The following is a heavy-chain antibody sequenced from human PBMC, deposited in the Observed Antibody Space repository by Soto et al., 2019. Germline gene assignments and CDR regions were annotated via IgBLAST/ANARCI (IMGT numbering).Heavy chain of an antibody. CDR3: VRRVSANYDY. D-gene: IGHD1-7*01. J-gene: IGHJ4*02. V-gene: IGHV3-64*01. CDR1: GFTFSSYD. Sequence: EVQLAESGGGMVQPGGSLRLSCVASGFTFSSYDMHWVRQAPGKGLEYVSSISSNGGTTYYGNSVKGRFTISRDNSKNALYLQRGSLRAEDRAVYYCVRRVSANYDYWGQGTLVTVS. CDR2: ISSNGGTT.